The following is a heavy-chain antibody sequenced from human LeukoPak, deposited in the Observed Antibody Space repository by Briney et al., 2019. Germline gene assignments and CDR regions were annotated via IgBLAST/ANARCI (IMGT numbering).Heavy chain of an antibody. Sequence: SGGSLRLSCAASGYMFNKYGINWVRQAPGKGLEWVSSISSSSSYIYYADSVKGRFTISRDNAKNSLYLQMSSLRAEDTAVYYCASHTQSRYYYDSSGYTPFDYWGQGTLVTVSS. CDR3: ASHTQSRYYYDSSGYTPFDY. D-gene: IGHD3-22*01. CDR2: ISSSSSYI. CDR1: GYMFNKYG. J-gene: IGHJ4*02. V-gene: IGHV3-21*01.